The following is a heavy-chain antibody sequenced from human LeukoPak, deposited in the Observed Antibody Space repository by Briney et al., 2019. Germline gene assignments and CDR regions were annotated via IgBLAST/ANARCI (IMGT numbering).Heavy chain of an antibody. D-gene: IGHD2/OR15-2a*01. Sequence: GRSLRLSCAASGFTFSTYAMHWVRQAPGKGLEWVAVIPYDGSNKYYADSVKGRFTISRDNSKNTLYLQMNSLRAEDTAVYYCARGKTSQNIVTRKTYNWFDPWGQGTLVTVSS. J-gene: IGHJ5*02. CDR3: ARGKTSQNIVTRKTYNWFDP. CDR2: IPYDGSNK. CDR1: GFTFSTYA. V-gene: IGHV3-30*04.